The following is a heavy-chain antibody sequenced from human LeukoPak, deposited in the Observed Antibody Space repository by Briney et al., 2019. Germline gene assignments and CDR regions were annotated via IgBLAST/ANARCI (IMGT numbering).Heavy chain of an antibody. J-gene: IGHJ4*02. CDR2: INPNSGGT. Sequence: ALVKVSCKASGYTFTGYYMHWVRQAPGQVLEWMGWINPNSGGTNYAQKFQGRVTMTRDTSTSTAYMELSRLRSDDTAVYYCASEGIAAAASFDYWGQGTLVTVSS. CDR1: GYTFTGYY. CDR3: ASEGIAAAASFDY. V-gene: IGHV1-2*02. D-gene: IGHD6-13*01.